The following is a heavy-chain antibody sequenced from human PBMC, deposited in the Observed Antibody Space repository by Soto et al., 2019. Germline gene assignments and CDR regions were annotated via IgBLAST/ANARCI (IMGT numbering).Heavy chain of an antibody. CDR2: IWYDGSNK. V-gene: IGHV3-33*01. CDR1: GFTFSSYG. D-gene: IGHD3-9*01. Sequence: GGSLRLSCAASGFTFSSYGMHWVRQAPGKGLEWVAVIWYDGSNKYYADSVKGRFTISRDNSKNTLYLQMNSLRAEDTAVYYCARDTNYDILTGPQMGGQGTLVTVSS. J-gene: IGHJ4*02. CDR3: ARDTNYDILTGPQM.